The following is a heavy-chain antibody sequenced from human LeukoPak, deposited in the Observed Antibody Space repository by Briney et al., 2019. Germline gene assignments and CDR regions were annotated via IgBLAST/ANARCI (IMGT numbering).Heavy chain of an antibody. CDR2: INPNSGGT. CDR3: ARGLQWHFDY. Sequence: ASVKVSCKASGYTFTGYYMHWVRQAPGQGLEWMGWINPNSGGTNYAQKFQGRVTMTRDTSTSTVYMELSSLRSEDTAVCYCARGLQWHFDYWGQGTLVTVSS. CDR1: GYTFTGYY. J-gene: IGHJ4*02. V-gene: IGHV1-2*02. D-gene: IGHD6-19*01.